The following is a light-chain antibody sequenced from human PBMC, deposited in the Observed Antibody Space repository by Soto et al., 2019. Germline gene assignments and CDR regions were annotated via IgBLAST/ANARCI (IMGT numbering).Light chain of an antibody. Sequence: QSVLTQPPSVSGALGQRVTISCTGITSNIGAGYDVHWYQLLPGRAPKLLIYGNTNIPSGVPDRFSGSKSATSASLAITGLQAEDEAIYYCQSYDNTLSGPIYVFGTGTKVTVL. J-gene: IGLJ1*01. CDR2: GNT. CDR1: TSNIGAGYD. V-gene: IGLV1-40*01. CDR3: QSYDNTLSGPIYV.